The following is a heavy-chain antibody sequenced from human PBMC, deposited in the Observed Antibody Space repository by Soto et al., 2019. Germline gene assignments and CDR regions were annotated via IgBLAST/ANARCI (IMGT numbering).Heavy chain of an antibody. D-gene: IGHD1-1*01. CDR3: ARDYPVTTTGAPGGK. J-gene: IGHJ4*02. CDR1: GYTFTSDY. CDR2: INPSGGST. V-gene: IGHV1-46*01. Sequence: QVQLVQSGAEVKKPGASVKVSCKASGYTFTSDYMHWVRQAPGQGLEWRGVINPSGGSTTYAQQFQGRVTITGDTSTSTAYMELSSLTSEDTAVYYCARDYPVTTTGAPGGKWGQGTLVTVSS.